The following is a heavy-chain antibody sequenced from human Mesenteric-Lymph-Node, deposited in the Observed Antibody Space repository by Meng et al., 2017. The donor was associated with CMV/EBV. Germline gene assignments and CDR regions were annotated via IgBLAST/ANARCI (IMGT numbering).Heavy chain of an antibody. Sequence: CTVSGGSVNRGIDYWSWIRQPPGKGLEWIGYIYRSGSTNYNPSLKSRVTMSVDTSKNQFSLRVSSVTAADTAVYYCASQRGSSLNFWGQGTLVTVSS. CDR1: GGSVNRGIDY. V-gene: IGHV4-61*01. CDR2: IYRSGST. J-gene: IGHJ4*02. CDR3: ASQRGSSLNF. D-gene: IGHD6-6*01.